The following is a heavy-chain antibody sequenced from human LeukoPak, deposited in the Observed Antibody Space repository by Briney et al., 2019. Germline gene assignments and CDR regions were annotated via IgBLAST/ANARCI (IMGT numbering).Heavy chain of an antibody. J-gene: IGHJ5*02. CDR1: GFTFSSYG. V-gene: IGHV3-33*01. Sequence: AGGFLRLACAASGFTFSSYGMHWVRQAPGKGLEWVAVIWYDGSNKYYADSVKGRFTISRDNSKNTLYLQMNSLRAEDTAVYYCARLYGTYPGWFDPWGQGTLVTVSS. CDR2: IWYDGSNK. CDR3: ARLYGTYPGWFDP. D-gene: IGHD4-17*01.